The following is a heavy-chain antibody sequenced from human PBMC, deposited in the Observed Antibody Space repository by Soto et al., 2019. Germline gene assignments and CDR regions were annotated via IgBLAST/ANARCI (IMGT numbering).Heavy chain of an antibody. D-gene: IGHD4-17*01. V-gene: IGHV1-69*13. J-gene: IGHJ5*02. CDR3: AREIGHKYGGYLTSNWFDP. Sequence: SVKVPCNASGGTSSSYAISWVRQAPGQGLEWMGGIIPIFGTANYAQKFQGRVRITADESTSTAYMELSRLRSDDTAVYYCAREIGHKYGGYLTSNWFDPWGQGTLVTVSS. CDR1: GGTSSSYA. CDR2: IIPIFGTA.